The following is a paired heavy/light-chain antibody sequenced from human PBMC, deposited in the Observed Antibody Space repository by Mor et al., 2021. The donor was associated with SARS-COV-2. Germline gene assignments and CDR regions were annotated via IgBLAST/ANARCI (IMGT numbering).Light chain of an antibody. J-gene: IGKJ4*01. CDR2: GVS. CDR1: QSVSSSY. V-gene: IGKV3-20*01. Sequence: EMVLTQSPDSLCLPPGERATISCRASQSVSSSYLAWYQQKPGQAPRLLIYGVSGRATGIPDRFRASRSGTDFTLTIDRLEPEDIAIYYCQHYGSSARLPFGGGTKVEIK. CDR3: QHYGSSARLP.
Heavy chain of an antibody. Sequence: QEQLVESGGGVVQPGGSLRLSCVASGFSFRSYGMHWVRQAPGKGLEWVAVIWFDGSNIDYADSVKGRFSISRDNSKNTLFLEMDSLRVEDTALYYCARVDGGGYNYAAYYLDLWGQGTPVTVSA. V-gene: IGHV3-33*01. D-gene: IGHD5-18*01. CDR2: IWFDGSNI. CDR1: GFSFRSYG. CDR3: ARVDGGGYNYAAYYLDL. J-gene: IGHJ4*02.